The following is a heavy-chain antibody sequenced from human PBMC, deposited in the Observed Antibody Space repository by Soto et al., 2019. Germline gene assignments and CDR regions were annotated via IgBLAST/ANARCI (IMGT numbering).Heavy chain of an antibody. CDR1: GGSISSGDYY. CDR3: AREGDSSSWNNWFDP. D-gene: IGHD6-13*01. Sequence: SETLSLTCTVSGGSISSGDYYWSWIRQPPGKGLEWIGYIYYSGSTYYNPSLKSRVTISVDTSKNQFSLKLSSVTAADTAVYYCAREGDSSSWNNWFDPWGQGTLVTV. V-gene: IGHV4-30-4*01. CDR2: IYYSGST. J-gene: IGHJ5*02.